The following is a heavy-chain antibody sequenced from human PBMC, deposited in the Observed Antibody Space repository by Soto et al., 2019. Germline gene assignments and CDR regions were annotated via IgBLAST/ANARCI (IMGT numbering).Heavy chain of an antibody. V-gene: IGHV1-69*01. Sequence: QVQLVQSGAEMKKPGSSVKVSCKASGGTFSSYAISWVRQAPGQGLEWMGGIIPIFGTANYAQKFQGRVTITADESTSXAXXXXXXLRSEDTAVYYCARDDQYYYDSSGYPRSGAFDIWGQGTMVTVSS. CDR1: GGTFSSYA. D-gene: IGHD3-22*01. CDR2: IIPIFGTA. CDR3: ARDDQYYYDSSGYPRSGAFDI. J-gene: IGHJ3*02.